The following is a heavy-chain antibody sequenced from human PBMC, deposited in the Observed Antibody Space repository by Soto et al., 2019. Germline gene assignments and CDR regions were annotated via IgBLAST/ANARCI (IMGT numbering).Heavy chain of an antibody. Sequence: GGSLRLSCSASGFTFSSYGMHWVRQAPGKGLEWVAVISYDGSKKYYADSVKGRFTISRDNSKNTLYLQMNSLRAEDTAVYYSGNVARGVWYYYYGMDVWGQGNTVTVS. CDR3: GNVARGVWYYYYGMDV. J-gene: IGHJ6*01. CDR1: GFTFSSYG. D-gene: IGHD3-10*01. V-gene: IGHV3-30*18. CDR2: ISYDGSKK.